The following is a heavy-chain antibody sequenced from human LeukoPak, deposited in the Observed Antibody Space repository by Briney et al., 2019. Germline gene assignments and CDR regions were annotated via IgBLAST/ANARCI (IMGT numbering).Heavy chain of an antibody. J-gene: IGHJ4*02. V-gene: IGHV4-59*12. CDR3: ARRDY. CDR2: IYYSGST. CDR1: GGSISSYY. Sequence: SETLSLTCTVSGGSISSYYWSWIRQPPGRGLEWTGYIYYSGSTDYNPSFQSRVSISVDTSKKQFSLKLSSVTAADTAVYYCARRDYWGQGTLVTVSS.